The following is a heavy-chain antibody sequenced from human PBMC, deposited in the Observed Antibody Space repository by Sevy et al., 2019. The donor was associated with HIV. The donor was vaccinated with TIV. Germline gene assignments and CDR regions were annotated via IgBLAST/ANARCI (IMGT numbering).Heavy chain of an antibody. CDR1: GFTFSDHY. Sequence: GGSLILSCAASGFTFSDHYMDWVRQAPGKGLEWVGRTRNKANSYTTEYAASVKGRFTISRDDSKNSLYLQMNSLKTEDTAVYYCARGAYGSGSYYYYFDYWGQGTLVTVSS. D-gene: IGHD3-10*01. V-gene: IGHV3-72*01. CDR2: TRNKANSYTT. J-gene: IGHJ4*02. CDR3: ARGAYGSGSYYYYFDY.